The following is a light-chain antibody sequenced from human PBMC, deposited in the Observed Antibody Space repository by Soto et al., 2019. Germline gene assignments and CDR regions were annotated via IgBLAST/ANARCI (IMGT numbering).Light chain of an antibody. CDR1: SSNIGSNT. CDR3: AAWDDSLNAVV. CDR2: SNN. V-gene: IGLV1-44*01. J-gene: IGLJ2*01. Sequence: QAVVTQPPSASGTPGQRVTISCSGSSSNIGSNTVNWYQQPPGTAPKLLIYSNNQRPSGVPDRFSGSKSGTSASLAISGLQSEDEADYYCAAWDDSLNAVVFGGGTKLTVL.